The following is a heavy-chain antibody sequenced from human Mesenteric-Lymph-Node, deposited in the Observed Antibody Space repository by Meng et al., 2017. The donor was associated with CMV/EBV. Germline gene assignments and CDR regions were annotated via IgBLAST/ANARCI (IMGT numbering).Heavy chain of an antibody. CDR2: INSDGSST. J-gene: IGHJ1*01. CDR1: GFTFSSYW. D-gene: IGHD1-26*01. Sequence: GESLKISCAASGFTFSSYWMHWVRQAPGKGLVWVSRINSDGSSTSYVDSVKGRFTISRDNAKNTLYLQMNSLRVEDTAVYYCARSGSYLAEYFQHWGQGTLVTVSS. V-gene: IGHV3-74*01. CDR3: ARSGSYLAEYFQH.